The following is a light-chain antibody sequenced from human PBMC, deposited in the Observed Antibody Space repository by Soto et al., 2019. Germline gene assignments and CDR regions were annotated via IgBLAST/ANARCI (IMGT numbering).Light chain of an antibody. Sequence: QSVLTQPPSASGTPGQRVTISCSGSGSNNGSNAVNWYQQLPGTAPKLLIYTNNQRPSGVPERFSGSKSGTSGSLAISGLQSEDEADYYCAAWDDSLSGYVFGTGTKVTVL. CDR1: GSNNGSNA. CDR2: TNN. V-gene: IGLV1-44*01. J-gene: IGLJ1*01. CDR3: AAWDDSLSGYV.